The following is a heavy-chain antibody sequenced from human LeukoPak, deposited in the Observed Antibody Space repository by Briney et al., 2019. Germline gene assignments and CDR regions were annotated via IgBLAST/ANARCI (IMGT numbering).Heavy chain of an antibody. D-gene: IGHD6-19*01. CDR3: ARQYSSGWYSVYAFDI. Sequence: SETLSLTCAVSGGSISSSSYYWGWIRQPPGKGLEWIGSIYYSGSTYYNPSLKSRVTISVDTSKNQFSLKLSSVTAADTAVYYCARQYSSGWYSVYAFDIWGQGTMVTVSS. J-gene: IGHJ3*02. CDR1: GGSISSSSYY. V-gene: IGHV4-39*07. CDR2: IYYSGST.